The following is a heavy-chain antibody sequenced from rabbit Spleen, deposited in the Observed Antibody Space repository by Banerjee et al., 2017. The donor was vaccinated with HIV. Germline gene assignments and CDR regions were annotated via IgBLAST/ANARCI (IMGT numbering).Heavy chain of an antibody. V-gene: IGHV1S7*01. Sequence: QLTETGGGLVQPGGSLTLSCKASGIDFTNYYITWVRQAPGKGLEWIGIIYVAKGSTDYARWVNGRFTISSDNAQSTVDLKMTSLTAADTATYFCARAIVPWLGITRLDLWGPGTLVTVS. CDR1: GIDFTNYY. CDR2: IYVAKGST. D-gene: IGHD4-1*01. J-gene: IGHJ6*01. CDR3: ARAIVPWLGITRLDL.